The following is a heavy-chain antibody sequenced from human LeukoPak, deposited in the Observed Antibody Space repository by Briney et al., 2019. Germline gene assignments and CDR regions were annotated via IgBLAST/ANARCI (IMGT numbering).Heavy chain of an antibody. CDR3: ARFYGSGTFDY. Sequence: GGSLRLSCAASGFIFSGSSIHWVRQASGKGLEWVGRIGTKANNYATTHAASVRGMFTISRDDPKNTAYLQMNSLKTEDTAVYYCARFYGSGTFDYWGQGTLVTVSS. D-gene: IGHD3-10*01. CDR1: GFIFSGSS. V-gene: IGHV3-73*01. J-gene: IGHJ4*02. CDR2: IGTKANNYAT.